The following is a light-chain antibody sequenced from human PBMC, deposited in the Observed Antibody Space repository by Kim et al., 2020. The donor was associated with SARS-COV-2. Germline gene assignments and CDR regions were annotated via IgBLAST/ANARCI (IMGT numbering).Light chain of an antibody. CDR2: ANN. Sequence: VTITCTGGSSNSGAGFDVHWYQQLPGAAPQLLIYANNNRPSGVPDRFFGSKSGTSASLTIAGLQAEDEADYYCQSYDSSLSTSGVFGGGTQLTVL. J-gene: IGLJ2*01. CDR3: QSYDSSLSTSGV. V-gene: IGLV1-40*01. CDR1: SSNSGAGFD.